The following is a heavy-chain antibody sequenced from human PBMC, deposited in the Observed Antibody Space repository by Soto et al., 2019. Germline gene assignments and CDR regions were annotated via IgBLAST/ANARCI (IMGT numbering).Heavy chain of an antibody. J-gene: IGHJ6*02. CDR1: GYTFTSYG. V-gene: IGHV1-18*01. D-gene: IGHD3-9*01. Sequence: ASVKVSCKASGYTFTSYGISWVRQAPGQGLEWMGWISAYNGNTNYAQKLQGRVTMTTDTSTSTAYMELRSLRSDDTAVYYCARENHILTGYPIHYYYGMDVWGQGTTVTVS. CDR2: ISAYNGNT. CDR3: ARENHILTGYPIHYYYGMDV.